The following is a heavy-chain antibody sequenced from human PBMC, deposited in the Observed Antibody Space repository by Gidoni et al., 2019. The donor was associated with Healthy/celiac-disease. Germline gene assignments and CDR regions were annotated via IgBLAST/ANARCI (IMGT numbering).Heavy chain of an antibody. D-gene: IGHD3-22*01. CDR3: ARGLASSGYYWNY. J-gene: IGHJ4*02. CDR2: ISSSSSTI. Sequence: EVQLVESGGGLVQPGGSLRLSGAASGFTFSSYSMNWVRQAPGKGLEWVSYISSSSSTIYYADSVKGRFTISRDNAKNSLYLQMNSLRDEDTAVYYCARGLASSGYYWNYWGQGTLVTVSS. V-gene: IGHV3-48*02. CDR1: GFTFSSYS.